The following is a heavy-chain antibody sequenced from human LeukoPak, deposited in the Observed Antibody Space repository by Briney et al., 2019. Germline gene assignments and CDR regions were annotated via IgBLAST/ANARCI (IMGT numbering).Heavy chain of an antibody. CDR3: ARHDFGYRDLFDY. V-gene: IGHV4-39*01. CDR1: GGSISSSSYY. Sequence: SETLSLTCTVSGGSISSSSYYWGWIRQPPGKGLEWIGSIYYSGSTYYNPSLKSRVTISVDTSKNQFSLKLSSVTAADTAVYYCARHDFGYRDLFDYWGQGTLVTVSS. D-gene: IGHD6-13*01. CDR2: IYYSGST. J-gene: IGHJ4*02.